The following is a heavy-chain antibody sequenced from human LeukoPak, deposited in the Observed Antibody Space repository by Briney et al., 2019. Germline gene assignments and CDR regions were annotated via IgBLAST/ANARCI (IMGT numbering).Heavy chain of an antibody. V-gene: IGHV3-74*01. J-gene: IGHJ4*02. CDR2: INGDGDST. CDR1: GFTFSSYL. D-gene: IGHD6-13*01. Sequence: GGSLRLSCAASGFTFSSYLMHWVRQPPGKGLVWVSRINGDGDSTNYADSVKGRFTISRDNAKNSLYLQMNSLRAEDTAVYYCARSSSRDYWGQGTLVTVSS. CDR3: ARSSSRDY.